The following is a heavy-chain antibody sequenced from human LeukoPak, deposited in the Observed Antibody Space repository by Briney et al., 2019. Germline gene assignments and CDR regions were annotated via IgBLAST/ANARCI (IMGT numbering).Heavy chain of an antibody. Sequence: SETLSLTCTVSGGSISSYYWSWIRQPPGKGLEWIGYIYYCWSTNYNPSLKSRVTISVDTSKNQFSLYLSSVTAGDRAVYYCAREEGDYVWGSYAFDIWGQGTMVTVSS. CDR1: GGSISSYY. CDR3: AREEGDYVWGSYAFDI. D-gene: IGHD3-16*01. CDR2: IYYCWST. J-gene: IGHJ3*02. V-gene: IGHV4-59*01.